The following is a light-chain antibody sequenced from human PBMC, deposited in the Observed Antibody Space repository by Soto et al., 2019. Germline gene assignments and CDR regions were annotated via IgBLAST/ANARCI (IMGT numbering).Light chain of an antibody. CDR2: GAS. J-gene: IGKJ1*01. V-gene: IGKV3-20*01. CDR3: QQYGSSGT. Sequence: EIVLTQSPGTLSLSPGERATLSCRASQSVSSSYIAWYQQRPGQTPSLLIYGASTRATGIPDRFSGSGSGAEFTLTISSLQPDDFAVYYCQQYGSSGTFGQGTKVDIK. CDR1: QSVSSSY.